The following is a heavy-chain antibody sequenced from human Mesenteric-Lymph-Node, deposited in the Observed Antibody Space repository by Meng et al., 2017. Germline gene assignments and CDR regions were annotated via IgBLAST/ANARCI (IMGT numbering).Heavy chain of an antibody. CDR2: IHHSGST. Sequence: VQLQESGPGLLKSSETLSLPCAVSGGSITTTDWWSWVRQPPGKGLEWIGEIHHSGSTNYNPSLKSRVTISVDKSKNQFSLKVTSVTAADTAVYYCAREWSGSFRHFDYWGQGILVTVSS. D-gene: IGHD1-26*01. V-gene: IGHV4-4*02. CDR3: AREWSGSFRHFDY. J-gene: IGHJ4*02. CDR1: GGSITTTDW.